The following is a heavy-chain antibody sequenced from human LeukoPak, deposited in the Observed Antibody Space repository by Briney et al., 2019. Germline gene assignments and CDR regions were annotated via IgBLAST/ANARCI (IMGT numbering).Heavy chain of an antibody. D-gene: IGHD6-19*01. CDR1: GYTFTSYG. CDR3: ARQAGYSTGWYGGYYFDH. Sequence: GASVKVSCKASGYTFTSYGISWVRQAPGQGPEWMGWIAVYNGDTKFLQKFQGRVTLTTDASTNTAYMELRSLTSDATAVYYCARQAGYSTGWYGGYYFDHWGQGTPVTVSA. CDR2: IAVYNGDT. V-gene: IGHV1-18*01. J-gene: IGHJ4*02.